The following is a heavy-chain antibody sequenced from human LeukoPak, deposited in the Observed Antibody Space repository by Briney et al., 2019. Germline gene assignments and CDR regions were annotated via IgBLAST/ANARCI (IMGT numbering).Heavy chain of an antibody. D-gene: IGHD3-22*01. J-gene: IGHJ4*02. CDR3: ATVYDSSGYSDY. V-gene: IGHV4-34*01. Sequence: SETLSLTCAVYGGSFSGYYWGWIRQPPGKGLEWIGEINHSGSTNYNPSLKSRVTISVDTSKNQFSLKLSSVTAADTAVYYCATVYDSSGYSDYWGQGTLVTVSS. CDR2: INHSGST. CDR1: GGSFSGYY.